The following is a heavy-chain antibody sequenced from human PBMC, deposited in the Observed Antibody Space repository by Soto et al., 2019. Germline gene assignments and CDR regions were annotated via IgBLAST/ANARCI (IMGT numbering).Heavy chain of an antibody. CDR3: ARGMWEPDGDYYYGMDV. CDR2: IWYDGSNK. D-gene: IGHD1-26*01. J-gene: IGHJ6*02. Sequence: PGGSLRLSCAASGFTFSSYGMHWVRQAPGKGLEWVAVIWYDGSNKYYADSVKGRFTISRDNSKNTLYLQMNSLRAEDTAVYYCARGMWEPDGDYYYGMDVWGQGTTVTVSS. CDR1: GFTFSSYG. V-gene: IGHV3-33*01.